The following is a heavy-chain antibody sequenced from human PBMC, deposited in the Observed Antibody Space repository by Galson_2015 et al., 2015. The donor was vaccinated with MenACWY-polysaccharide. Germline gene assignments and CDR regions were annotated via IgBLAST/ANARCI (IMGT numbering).Heavy chain of an antibody. CDR2: ISGSGSNT. D-gene: IGHD3-16*01. Sequence: SLRLSCAASGFTFGNYGMSWVRQAPGKGLEWVSSISGSGSNTYYADSVKGRFTISRDNSKNTLYLQMNSLKVEDTAVYHCARDERRSGSYGWFDPWGQGTLVTVSS. V-gene: IGHV3-23*01. CDR1: GFTFGNYG. J-gene: IGHJ5*02. CDR3: ARDERRSGSYGWFDP.